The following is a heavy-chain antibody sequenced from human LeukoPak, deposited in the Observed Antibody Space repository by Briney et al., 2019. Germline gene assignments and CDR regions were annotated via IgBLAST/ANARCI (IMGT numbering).Heavy chain of an antibody. D-gene: IGHD3-10*01. CDR2: IKSKTDGGTT. V-gene: IGHV3-15*01. Sequence: GGSLRLSCAASGFTFSNAWMSWVRQAPGKGLEWAGRIKSKTDGGTTDYAAPVKGRFTISRDDSKNTLYLQMNSLKTEDTAVYYCTTQYYGSGSYYRGYFDYWGQGTLVTVSS. CDR1: GFTFSNAW. J-gene: IGHJ4*02. CDR3: TTQYYGSGSYYRGYFDY.